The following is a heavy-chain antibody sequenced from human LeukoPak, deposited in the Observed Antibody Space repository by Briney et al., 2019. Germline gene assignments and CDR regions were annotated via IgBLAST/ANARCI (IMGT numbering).Heavy chain of an antibody. J-gene: IGHJ4*02. D-gene: IGHD6-13*01. CDR2: INQDGSHK. CDR3: ARDPSTDSSWYPDY. V-gene: IGHV3-7*01. Sequence: GGSLRLSCGASGFIFTTYWMSWLRQAPGKGLEWVANINQDGSHKNYVESVRGRFTISRDNAKNFLYLQMSGLRAEDTAMYYCARDPSTDSSWYPDYWGQGTLVTVSS. CDR1: GFIFTTYW.